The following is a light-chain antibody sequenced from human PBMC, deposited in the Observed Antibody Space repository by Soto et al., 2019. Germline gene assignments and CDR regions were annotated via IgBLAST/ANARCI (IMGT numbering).Light chain of an antibody. V-gene: IGLV2-14*03. CDR3: SSYRTSNTRQIV. J-gene: IGLJ1*01. Sequence: QSARTQPASVSGSPGQSITISCTGTSSDVGGYNYVSWYQHHPGKAPKLMIYDVSNRPSGVSNRFSGSKSGNTASLSISGLQPEDEADYHCSSYRTSNTRQIVCGTGTKVTVL. CDR1: SSDVGGYNY. CDR2: DVS.